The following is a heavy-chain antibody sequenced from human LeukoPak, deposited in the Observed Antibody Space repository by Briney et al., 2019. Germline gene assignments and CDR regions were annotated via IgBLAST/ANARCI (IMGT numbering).Heavy chain of an antibody. V-gene: IGHV1-2*04. Sequence: ASVKVSCKASGYTFTGYYMHWVRQAPGQGLEWMGWINPNSGGTNYAQKFQGWVTMTRDTSISTAYMELSRVRSDDTAVYYCARAEARYYDILTGYWGIDYYGMDVWGKGTTVTVSS. CDR3: ARAEARYYDILTGYWGIDYYGMDV. D-gene: IGHD3-9*01. J-gene: IGHJ6*04. CDR1: GYTFTGYY. CDR2: INPNSGGT.